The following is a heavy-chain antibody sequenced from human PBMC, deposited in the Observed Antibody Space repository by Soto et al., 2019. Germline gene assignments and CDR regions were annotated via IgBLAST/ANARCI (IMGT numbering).Heavy chain of an antibody. CDR3: AKDPYLFLIVVVPAAIEY. D-gene: IGHD2-2*02. V-gene: IGHV3-30*18. Sequence: SLRLSCAASGFTFSSYGMHWVRQAPGKGLEWVAVISYDGSNKYYADSVKGRFTISRDNSKNTLYLQMNGLRAEDTAVYYCAKDPYLFLIVVVPAAIEYWGQG. J-gene: IGHJ4*02. CDR2: ISYDGSNK. CDR1: GFTFSSYG.